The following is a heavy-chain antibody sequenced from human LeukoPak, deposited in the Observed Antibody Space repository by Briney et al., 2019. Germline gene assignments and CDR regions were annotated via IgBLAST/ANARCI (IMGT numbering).Heavy chain of an antibody. Sequence: GGSLRLSCAASGFTFYNYAMSWVRQAPGKGPEWVSSISHSGGSTYADSVKGRFTISRDNSKNTLYLQMDNLRAEDAAVYYCAKDSGTCCWYFDLWGRGTLVTVSS. CDR3: AKDSGTCCWYFDL. D-gene: IGHD1-26*01. V-gene: IGHV3-23*01. CDR1: GFTFYNYA. CDR2: ISHSGGST. J-gene: IGHJ2*01.